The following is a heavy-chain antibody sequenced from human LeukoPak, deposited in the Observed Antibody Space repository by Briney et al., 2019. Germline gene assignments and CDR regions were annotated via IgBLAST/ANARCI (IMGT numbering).Heavy chain of an antibody. Sequence: PSETLSLTCTVSGGSISSYYWSWIRQPPGKGLEWIGYIYYSGSTNYNPSLKSRVTMSVDTSKNQFSLKLSSVTAADTAVYYCARAGEQWLWYFDYWGQGTLVTVSS. CDR3: ARAGEQWLWYFDY. CDR2: IYYSGST. J-gene: IGHJ4*02. D-gene: IGHD6-19*01. V-gene: IGHV4-59*12. CDR1: GGSISSYY.